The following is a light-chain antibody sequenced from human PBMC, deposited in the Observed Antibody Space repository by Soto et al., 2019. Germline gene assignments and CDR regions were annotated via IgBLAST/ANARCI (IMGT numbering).Light chain of an antibody. CDR2: GAY. V-gene: IGKV3-20*01. CDR1: QSVSTSY. J-gene: IGKJ4*01. CDR3: QQYGSVPLT. Sequence: EIVLTQSPGTLSLSPGERATLSCRASQSVSTSYLAWYQQKPGQAPRLLIYGAYSRATGIQDRFSGSGSGADFTLTISRLEPEYFAVYYCQQYGSVPLTFGGGTMVEIK.